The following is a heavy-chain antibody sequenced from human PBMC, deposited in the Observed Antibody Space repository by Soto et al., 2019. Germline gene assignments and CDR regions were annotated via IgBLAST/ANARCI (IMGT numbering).Heavy chain of an antibody. CDR1: GGSISSGGYY. J-gene: IGHJ4*02. Sequence: QVQLQESGPGLVKPSQTLSLTCTVSGGSISSGGYYWSWIRQHPGKGLEWIGYIYYSGSTYYNPSLMSRVTISVDTSKNQFSLKLSSVTAADTAVYYCARSSSWYLLFDYWGQGTLVTVSS. CDR2: IYYSGST. D-gene: IGHD6-13*01. V-gene: IGHV4-31*03. CDR3: ARSSSWYLLFDY.